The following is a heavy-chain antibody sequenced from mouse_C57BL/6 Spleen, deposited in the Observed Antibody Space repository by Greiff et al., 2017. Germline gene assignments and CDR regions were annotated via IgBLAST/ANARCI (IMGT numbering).Heavy chain of an antibody. CDR3: AKDDYGSSYRGYFDV. Sequence: QVQLKQSGPGLVQPSQSLSITCTVSGFSLTSYGVHWVRQSPGKGLEWLGVIWRGGSTDYNAAFMSRLSITKDNSKSPVFFKISSLQADDTAIYYCAKDDYGSSYRGYFDVWGTGTTVTVSS. D-gene: IGHD1-1*01. CDR1: GFSLTSYG. J-gene: IGHJ1*03. V-gene: IGHV2-5*01. CDR2: IWRGGST.